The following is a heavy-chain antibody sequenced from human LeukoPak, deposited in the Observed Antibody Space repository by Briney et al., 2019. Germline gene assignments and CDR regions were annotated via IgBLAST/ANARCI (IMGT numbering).Heavy chain of an antibody. V-gene: IGHV3-23*01. CDR2: ISGSGGST. CDR3: AKVSHYYDSSGYYKCFDY. D-gene: IGHD3-22*01. CDR1: GYTFSSYA. Sequence: GGSLRLSCAASGYTFSSYAMSWVRQAPGKGLEWVSAISGSGGSTYYADSVKGRFTISRDNSKNTLYLQMNSLRAEDTAVYYCAKVSHYYDSSGYYKCFDYWGQGTLVTVSS. J-gene: IGHJ4*02.